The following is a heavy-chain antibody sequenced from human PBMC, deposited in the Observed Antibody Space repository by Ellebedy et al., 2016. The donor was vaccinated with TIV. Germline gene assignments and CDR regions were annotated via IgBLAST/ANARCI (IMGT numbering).Heavy chain of an antibody. CDR2: INPSDGST. CDR1: RYTFTDYH. D-gene: IGHD3-9*01. J-gene: IGHJ4*02. CDR3: ARVFDLVDYCDY. V-gene: IGHV1-46*04. Sequence: ASVKVSXKTSRYTFTDYHMQWVRQAPGQGLEWLGIINPSDGSTTYAQNLQGRVTLTRETSTSTVYMEVSGLTSEDTAVYYCARVFDLVDYCDYWGQGTLVTVSS.